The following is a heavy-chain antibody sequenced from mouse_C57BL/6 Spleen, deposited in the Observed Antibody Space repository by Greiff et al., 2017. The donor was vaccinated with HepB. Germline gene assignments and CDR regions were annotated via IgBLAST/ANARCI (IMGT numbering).Heavy chain of an antibody. CDR3: ARHPYNYWYFDV. Sequence: EVKLMESGGGLVQPGGSLKLSCAASGFTFSDYGMAWVRQAPRKGPEWVAFISNLAYSIYYADTVTGRFTISRENAKNTLYLEMSSLRSEDTAMYYCARHPYNYWYFDVWGTGTTVTVSS. CDR1: GFTFSDYG. V-gene: IGHV5-15*01. CDR2: ISNLAYSI. J-gene: IGHJ1*03. D-gene: IGHD2-10*01.